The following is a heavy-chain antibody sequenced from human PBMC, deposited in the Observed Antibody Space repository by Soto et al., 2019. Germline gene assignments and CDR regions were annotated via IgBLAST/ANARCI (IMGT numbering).Heavy chain of an antibody. J-gene: IGHJ5*02. Sequence: QVQLVQSGAEVKKPGSSVKVSCKASGGTFSSYTISWVRQAPGQGLEWMGRIIPILGIANYAQKFQGRVTITADKSTSTAFMELNRLRSEDTAVYYCAREGDDYDDFGRSWGQGTLVTVSS. CDR1: GGTFSSYT. D-gene: IGHD4-17*01. CDR2: IIPILGIA. V-gene: IGHV1-69*08. CDR3: AREGDDYDDFGRS.